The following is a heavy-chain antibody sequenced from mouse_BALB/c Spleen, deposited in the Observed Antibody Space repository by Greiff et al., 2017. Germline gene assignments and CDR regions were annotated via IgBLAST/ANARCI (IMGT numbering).Heavy chain of an antibody. CDR3: ARGDYAMDY. J-gene: IGHJ4*01. CDR2: IYPGSGNT. CDR1: GYTFTDYY. V-gene: IGHV1-77*01. Sequence: VKLKQSGAELARPGASVKLSCKASGYTFTDYYINWVKQRTGQGLEWIGEIYPGSGNTYYNEKFKGKATLTADKSSSTAYMQLSSLTSEDSAVYFCARGDYAMDYWGQGTSVTVSS.